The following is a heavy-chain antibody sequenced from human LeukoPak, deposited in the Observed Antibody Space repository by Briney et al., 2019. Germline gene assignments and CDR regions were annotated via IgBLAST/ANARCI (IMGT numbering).Heavy chain of an antibody. CDR3: ARNYGDYDAFDI. Sequence: SVKVSCKASRGLFSSYTITWVRQAPGQGLEWMGRIITFLDRADYAQNFQGRVTITADKSTSTVYMELRRLRSEDTAVYYCARNYGDYDAFDIWGQGTMVAVSS. J-gene: IGHJ3*02. CDR2: IITFLDRA. V-gene: IGHV1-69*02. D-gene: IGHD4-17*01. CDR1: RGLFSSYT.